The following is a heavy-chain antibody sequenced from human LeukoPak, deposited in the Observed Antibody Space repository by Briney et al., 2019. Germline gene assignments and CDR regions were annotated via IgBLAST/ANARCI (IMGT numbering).Heavy chain of an antibody. CDR1: GFTFSSYW. D-gene: IGHD6-13*01. J-gene: IGHJ4*02. V-gene: IGHV3-7*01. CDR2: IKQDGSEK. CDR3: ARGGKQQLVSGYFDY. Sequence: PGGSLRLSCAASGFTFSSYWMSWVRQAPGKGLECVANIKQDGSEKYYVDSVKGRFTISRDNAKNSLYLQMNSLRAEDTAVYYCARGGKQQLVSGYFDYWGQGTLVTVSS.